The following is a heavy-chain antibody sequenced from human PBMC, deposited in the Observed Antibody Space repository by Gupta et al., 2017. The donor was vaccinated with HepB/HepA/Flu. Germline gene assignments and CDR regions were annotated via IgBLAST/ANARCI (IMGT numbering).Heavy chain of an antibody. J-gene: IGHJ5*01. Sequence: EVQLVESGGGLVKPGGSLRISCAASGFTFSQYRMTWVRQAPGKGLEWVSSISSSGNYLYYADSMKGRFTVSRDNARNSLFLEMKSLRAEDTAIYYCARYTSDGYNYDSWGQGTLVTVPS. CDR2: ISSSGNYL. CDR1: GFTFSQYR. CDR3: ARYTSDGYNYDS. D-gene: IGHD5-24*01. V-gene: IGHV3-21*01.